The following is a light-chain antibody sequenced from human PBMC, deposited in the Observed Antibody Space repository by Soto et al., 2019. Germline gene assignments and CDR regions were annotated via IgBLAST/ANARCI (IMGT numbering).Light chain of an antibody. CDR1: QSISSSF. J-gene: IGKJ4*01. CDR2: GAS. Sequence: EFVLTQSPGTLSLSPGERATLSCRASQSISSSFLAWYQQKPGQAPMLLIYGASSRGTGLPDSFSGSRSGADFSLIINRLEPEDFAVYYCQHYCSSSPFTFGGGTKVEIK. CDR3: QHYCSSSPFT. V-gene: IGKV3-20*01.